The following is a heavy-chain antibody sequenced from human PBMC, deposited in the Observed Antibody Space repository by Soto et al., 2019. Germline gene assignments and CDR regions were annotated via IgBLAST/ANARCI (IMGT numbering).Heavy chain of an antibody. V-gene: IGHV2-26*01. J-gene: IGHJ6*02. CDR2: IFSNDEK. CDR1: GFSLSNARMG. D-gene: IGHD3-10*01. Sequence: QVTLKESGPVLVKPTETLTLTCTVSGFSLSNARMGVSWIRQPPGKALEWLAHIFSNDEKSYSTYLKSRLTIPKDTSKSQVVLTMTNMDPVDTATYYCARILRPLLWFGAEGMDVWGQGTTVTVSS. CDR3: ARILRPLLWFGAEGMDV.